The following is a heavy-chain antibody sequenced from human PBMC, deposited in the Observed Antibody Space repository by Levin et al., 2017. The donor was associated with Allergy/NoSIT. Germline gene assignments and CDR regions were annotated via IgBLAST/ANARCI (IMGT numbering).Heavy chain of an antibody. V-gene: IGHV4-61*02. D-gene: IGHD2-15*01. J-gene: IGHJ3*02. CDR1: GGSVSRGSYH. CDR2: IYTSGST. CDR3: ATNSGHDYASRYCSGGSCYFFGAFDI. Sequence: SQTLSLTCTVSGGSVSRGSYHWSWIRQPAGKGLEWIGRIYTSGSTTYNPSLKSRVTISLDTSKNQFSLKLSSVTAADTAIYYCATNSGHDYASRYCSGGSCYFFGAFDIWGQGTRVTVSS.